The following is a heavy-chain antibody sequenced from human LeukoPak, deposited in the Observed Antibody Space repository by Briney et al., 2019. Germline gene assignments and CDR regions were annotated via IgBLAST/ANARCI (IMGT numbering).Heavy chain of an antibody. CDR3: ARTNYDYVCGSYRYDDY. J-gene: IGHJ4*02. CDR2: INHSGST. Sequence: SETLSLTCAVYGGSFSGYYWSWIRQPPAKGLEWIGEINHSGSTNYNPSLKSRVTISVDTSKNQFSLKLSSVTAADTAVYYCARTNYDYVCGSYRYDDYWGQGTLVTVSS. D-gene: IGHD3-16*02. CDR1: GGSFSGYY. V-gene: IGHV4-34*01.